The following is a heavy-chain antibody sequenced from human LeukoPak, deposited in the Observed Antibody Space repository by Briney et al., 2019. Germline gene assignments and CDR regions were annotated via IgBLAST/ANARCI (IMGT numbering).Heavy chain of an antibody. Sequence: GGSLRLSCAASGFTFSTYSMHWVRQAPGKGLVWVSRIKSDGGSTNYADSVKDRFTISRDNAKNMIYLEMNSLRAEDTAVYYCARDPVGGRPDYWGQGTLVTVSS. CDR3: ARDPVGGRPDY. J-gene: IGHJ4*02. CDR1: GFTFSTYS. V-gene: IGHV3-74*01. CDR2: IKSDGGST. D-gene: IGHD1-26*01.